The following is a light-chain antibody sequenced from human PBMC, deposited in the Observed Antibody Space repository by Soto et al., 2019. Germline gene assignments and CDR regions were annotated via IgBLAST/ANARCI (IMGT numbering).Light chain of an antibody. J-gene: IGKJ1*01. CDR2: DAS. CDR3: QQYNNWPPWT. V-gene: IGKV3-15*01. Sequence: ILMTQSPATLSVSPGERATLSCRASQSVSNNLAWYQQKPGQAPRLLIYDASTRATGIPARFSGSGSETEFTLNISGLQSEDFAVYYCQQYNNWPPWTFGQGTKVEIK. CDR1: QSVSNN.